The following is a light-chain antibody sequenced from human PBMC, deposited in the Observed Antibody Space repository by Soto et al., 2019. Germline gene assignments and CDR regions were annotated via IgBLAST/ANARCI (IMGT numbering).Light chain of an antibody. J-gene: IGLJ3*02. Sequence: QSALTQPASVSGSPGPSITISCTGSSSDVGRYNFVSWYQQHPGKAPKLIIYEVSKWPSGVSNRFSGSKSGNTASLTISGLQTEDEADYYCCSYAGSSTLVFGGGTKLTVL. CDR3: CSYAGSSTLV. CDR1: SSDVGRYNF. V-gene: IGLV2-23*02. CDR2: EVS.